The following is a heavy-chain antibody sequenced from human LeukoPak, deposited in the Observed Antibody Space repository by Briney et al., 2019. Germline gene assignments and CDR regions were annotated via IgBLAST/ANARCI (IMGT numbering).Heavy chain of an antibody. D-gene: IGHD6-19*01. Sequence: SETLSLTCTVSGGSISPYYWSWIRQPPGKGLEWIGYIYYSGTTTYNPSLESRVTMSVDTSKDQVSLNLNSVTAADTAVYYCARDLKIGYNSGWYSFDYWGQETLVTVSS. CDR1: GGSISPYY. CDR2: IYYSGTT. CDR3: ARDLKIGYNSGWYSFDY. V-gene: IGHV4-59*01. J-gene: IGHJ4*02.